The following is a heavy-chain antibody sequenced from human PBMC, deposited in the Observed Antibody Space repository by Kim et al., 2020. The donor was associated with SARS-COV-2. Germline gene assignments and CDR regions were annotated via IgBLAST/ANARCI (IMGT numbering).Heavy chain of an antibody. CDR1: GGSFSGYY. Sequence: SETLSLTCAVYGGSFSGYYWSWIRQPPGKGLEWIGEINHSGSTNYNPSLKSRVTISVDTSKNQFSLKLSSVTAADTAVYYCARLYYDILTGSGYYYGMDVWGKGTPLTVSS. CDR3: ARLYYDILTGSGYYYGMDV. D-gene: IGHD3-9*01. J-gene: IGHJ6*04. V-gene: IGHV4-34*01. CDR2: INHSGST.